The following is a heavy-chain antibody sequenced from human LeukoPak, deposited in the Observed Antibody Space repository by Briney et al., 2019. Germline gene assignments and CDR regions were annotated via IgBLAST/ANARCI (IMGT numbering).Heavy chain of an antibody. V-gene: IGHV4-39*07. CDR3: ARGRYYFDY. CDR2: IYYSGST. J-gene: IGHJ4*02. Sequence: SSETLSLTCTVSGGSISSSSYYWGWIRQPPGKGLEWIGSIYYSGSTYYNPSLKSRVTISVDTSKNQFSLKLSSVTAADTAVYYCARGRYYFDYWGQGTLVTVSS. CDR1: GGSISSSSYY.